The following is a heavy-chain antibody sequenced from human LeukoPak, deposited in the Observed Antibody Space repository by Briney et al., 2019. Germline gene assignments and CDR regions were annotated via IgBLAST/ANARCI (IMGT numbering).Heavy chain of an antibody. CDR3: ARATWDIVATIGFDY. CDR1: GGSFSGYY. J-gene: IGHJ4*02. V-gene: IGHV4-34*01. D-gene: IGHD5-12*01. Sequence: SETLSLTCAVYGGSFSGYYWSWIRQPPGKGLEWIGEINHSGSTNYNPSLKSRVTISVDTSKNQFSLKLSSVTAADTAVYYCARATWDIVATIGFDYWGQGTLVTVSS. CDR2: INHSGST.